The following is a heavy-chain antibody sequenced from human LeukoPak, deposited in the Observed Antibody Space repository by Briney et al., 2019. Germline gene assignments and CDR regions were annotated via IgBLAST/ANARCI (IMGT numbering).Heavy chain of an antibody. V-gene: IGHV3-23*01. J-gene: IGHJ4*02. Sequence: QSGGSLRLSCAASGFTFSSYAMSWVRQAPGKGLEWVSAISGSGGSTYYADSVKGRFTISRDNSKNTLYLQMNSLRAEDTAVYYCATALHYDSSGDYWGQGTLVTVSS. D-gene: IGHD3-22*01. CDR2: ISGSGGST. CDR3: ATALHYDSSGDY. CDR1: GFTFSSYA.